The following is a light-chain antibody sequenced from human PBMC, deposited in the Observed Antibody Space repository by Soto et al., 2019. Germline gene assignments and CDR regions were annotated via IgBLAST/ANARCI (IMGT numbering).Light chain of an antibody. CDR3: QQPYTTPEIT. V-gene: IGKV1-39*01. CDR1: QSISIS. Sequence: IRLIQSPSFLSASVCVRVTISHRQSQSISISLNWYQLKPGKAPTLLMYGASYLKSGVPTRFSGSGSGTDFTLTISSLQPEDFATYYCQQPYTTPEITFGQGTRLEIK. J-gene: IGKJ5*01. CDR2: GAS.